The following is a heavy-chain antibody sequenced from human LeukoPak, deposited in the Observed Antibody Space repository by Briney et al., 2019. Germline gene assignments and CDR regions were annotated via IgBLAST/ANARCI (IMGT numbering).Heavy chain of an antibody. CDR1: GDSVSSNSAA. CDR3: ARENSCGRFDY. Sequence: SQTLSLTCAISGDSVSSNSAAWNWLRQSPSRGLEWLGRTYYRSKWYNGYAVSVKSRITINPDSSKNQVSLQLNSVTPEDTAMYYCARENSCGRFDYWGQGTLVTVSS. V-gene: IGHV6-1*01. D-gene: IGHD5-18*01. J-gene: IGHJ4*02. CDR2: TYYRSKWYN.